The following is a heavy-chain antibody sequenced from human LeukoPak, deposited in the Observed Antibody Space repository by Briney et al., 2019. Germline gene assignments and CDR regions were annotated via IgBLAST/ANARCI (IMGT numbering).Heavy chain of an antibody. CDR1: GGSISSSSYY. CDR3: ARDDSGSYYGGIDY. D-gene: IGHD1-26*01. J-gene: IGHJ4*02. V-gene: IGHV4-39*07. CDR2: IYYSGST. Sequence: SETLSLTCTVSGGSISSSSYYWGWIRQPPGKGLEWIGSIYYSGSTYYNPSLKSRVTISVDTSKNQFSLKLSSVTAADTAVYYCARDDSGSYYGGIDYWGQGTLVTVSS.